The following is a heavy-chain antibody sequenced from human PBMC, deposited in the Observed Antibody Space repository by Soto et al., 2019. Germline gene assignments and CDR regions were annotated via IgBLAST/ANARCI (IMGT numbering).Heavy chain of an antibody. CDR3: ARDHKEAFDI. J-gene: IGHJ3*02. Sequence: QVLLQESGPGLVKPSETLSLTCTVSGGSISSYFLNWIRQAPGKGLEWIGYMYFNESTNYNPSLKSLVTLSLDTSKSLFSLKLNSVTAADTVVYYCARDHKEAFDIWGQGTLVTGSS. CDR1: GGSISSYF. V-gene: IGHV4-59*01. CDR2: MYFNEST.